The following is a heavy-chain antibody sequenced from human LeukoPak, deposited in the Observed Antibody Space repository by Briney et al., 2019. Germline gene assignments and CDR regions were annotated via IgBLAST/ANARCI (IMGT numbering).Heavy chain of an antibody. CDR2: SNHSGST. V-gene: IGHV4-34*01. J-gene: IGHJ5*02. CDR3: ARGITGHNWFDP. D-gene: IGHD1-20*01. CDR1: GGSFSGYY. Sequence: SETLSLTCAVYGGSFSGYYWSWIRQPPGKGLEWIGESNHSGSTNYNPSLKSRVTISVDTSKNQFSLKLSSVTAADTAVYYCARGITGHNWFDPWGQGTLVTVSS.